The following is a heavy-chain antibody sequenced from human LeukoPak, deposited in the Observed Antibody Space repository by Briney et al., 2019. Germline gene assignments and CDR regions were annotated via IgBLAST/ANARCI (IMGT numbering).Heavy chain of an antibody. J-gene: IGHJ4*02. CDR3: ARRGDSSGYYFDY. V-gene: IGHV1-69*06. Sequence: SVKVSCKASGGTFSSYAISWVRQAPGQGLEWMGGIIPIFGTANYAQKFQGRVTITADKSTSTAYMELSSLRSEDTAVYSCARRGDSSGYYFDYWGQGTLVTVSS. CDR2: IIPIFGTA. CDR1: GGTFSSYA. D-gene: IGHD3-22*01.